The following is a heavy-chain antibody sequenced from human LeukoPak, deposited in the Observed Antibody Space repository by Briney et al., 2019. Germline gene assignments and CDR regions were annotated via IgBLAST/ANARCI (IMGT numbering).Heavy chain of an antibody. V-gene: IGHV3-30*02. D-gene: IGHD2-2*02. CDR2: IRYDGSNK. Sequence: GGSLRLSCAASGFTFTIYGMHWVRQAPGKGLEWVAFIRYDGSNKYYTDSVKGRFTISRDNSKNTLYLQMNSLRAEDTALYYCAKDPYNIWGQGTMVTVSS. J-gene: IGHJ3*02. CDR3: AKDPYNI. CDR1: GFTFTIYG.